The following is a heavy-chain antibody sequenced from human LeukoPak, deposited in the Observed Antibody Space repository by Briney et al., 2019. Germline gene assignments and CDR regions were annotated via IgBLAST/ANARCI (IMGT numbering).Heavy chain of an antibody. V-gene: IGHV4-59*01. CDR2: IYYSGST. Sequence: SETLSLTCTVSGGSISSYYWSWIRQPPGKGLEWIGYIYYSGSTNYNPSLKSRVTISVDTSENQFSLKLSSVTAADTAVYYCARDRHLDAFDIWGQGTMVTVSS. CDR3: ARDRHLDAFDI. J-gene: IGHJ3*02. CDR1: GGSISSYY.